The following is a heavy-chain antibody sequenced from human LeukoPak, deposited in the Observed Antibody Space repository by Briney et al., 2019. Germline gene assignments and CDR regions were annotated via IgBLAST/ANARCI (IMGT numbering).Heavy chain of an antibody. CDR2: FKTKTDGGTT. V-gene: IGHV3-15*01. CDR1: GFTFTNAW. D-gene: IGHD3-3*01. Sequence: GGSLRLSCAASGFTFTNAWMSWVRQAPGKGLEWVGRFKTKTDGGTTDYAAPVKGRFTISRDASKNTLYLQMDGLKTGDTAMYYCTTDNWRGLDAFDIWGQGTMVTVSS. CDR3: TTDNWRGLDAFDI. J-gene: IGHJ3*02.